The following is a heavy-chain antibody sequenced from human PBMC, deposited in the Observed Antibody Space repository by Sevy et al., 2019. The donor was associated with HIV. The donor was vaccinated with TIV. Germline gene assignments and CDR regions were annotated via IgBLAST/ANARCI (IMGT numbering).Heavy chain of an antibody. V-gene: IGHV3-15*01. J-gene: IGHJ5*02. CDR1: GFTFSNAW. Sequence: GGSLRLSCAASGFTFSNAWMSWVRQAPGKGLEWVGRIKSKTDGGTTDYAAPVKGRFTISRDDSKNTLYLQMNSLKTEDTALYYCTTDLWGRGYSYAPIFAYNWFDPWGQGTLVTVSS. CDR2: IKSKTDGGTT. CDR3: TTDLWGRGYSYAPIFAYNWFDP. D-gene: IGHD5-18*01.